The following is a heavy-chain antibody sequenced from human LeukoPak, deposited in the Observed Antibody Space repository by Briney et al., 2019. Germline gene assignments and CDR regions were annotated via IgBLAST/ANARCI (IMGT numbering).Heavy chain of an antibody. V-gene: IGHV3-74*01. D-gene: IGHD3-3*01. CDR2: IHSAGTTA. CDR3: AREGYYDFWSAADY. Sequence: GGSLRLSCAASGFTFSSSWMHWVRQVPGKGLVWVSRIHSAGTTATYADSVKGRFTISRDNAKNTLYLQMNSLRAEDTAVYYCAREGYYDFWSAADYWGQGTLVTVSS. J-gene: IGHJ4*02. CDR1: GFTFSSSW.